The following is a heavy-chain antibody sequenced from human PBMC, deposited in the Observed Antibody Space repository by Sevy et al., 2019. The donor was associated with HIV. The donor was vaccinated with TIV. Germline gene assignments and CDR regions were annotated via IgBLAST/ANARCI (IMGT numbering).Heavy chain of an antibody. CDR3: AKDPSMRVSSGYYYFDY. Sequence: GGSLRLSCAASGFTFSSYAMTWVRQAPGKGLEWVSAIRGTGGSTYYADSVKGRFTISRDNSKNTQYLQMNSLRAEDTAVYYCAKDPSMRVSSGYYYFDYWGQGTLVTVSS. CDR2: IRGTGGST. V-gene: IGHV3-23*01. J-gene: IGHJ4*02. CDR1: GFTFSSYA. D-gene: IGHD3-22*01.